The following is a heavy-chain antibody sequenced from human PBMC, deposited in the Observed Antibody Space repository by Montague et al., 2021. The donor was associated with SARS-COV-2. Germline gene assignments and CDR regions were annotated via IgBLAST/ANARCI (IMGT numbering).Heavy chain of an antibody. CDR2: ISSSGSTI. CDR1: GFTFSNYE. Sequence: PRLSCAASGFTFSNYEMNWVRQAPGKGLEWVLYISSSGSTIYYADSVKGRFTISRDNAQNSLYLQMNSLRAEDTGVYYCARDRGYGDFYYYGMDVWGQGTTVTVSS. CDR3: ARDRGYGDFYYYGMDV. J-gene: IGHJ6*02. D-gene: IGHD3-10*01. V-gene: IGHV3-48*03.